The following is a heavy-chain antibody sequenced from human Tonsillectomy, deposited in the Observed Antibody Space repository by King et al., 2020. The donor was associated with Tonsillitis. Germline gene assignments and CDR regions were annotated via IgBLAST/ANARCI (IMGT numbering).Heavy chain of an antibody. V-gene: IGHV1-69*08. J-gene: IGHJ5*02. D-gene: IGHD2-8*01. CDR3: ARANGNVNAAGNWLDT. CDR2: IIPILDTT. Sequence: NWVRQSPGQGLEWMVRIIPILDTTNYAQKFQGRVTITADNSTSTAYMELTSLQSEDTAVYYCARANGNVNAAGNWLDTWGEGTLVIVSS.